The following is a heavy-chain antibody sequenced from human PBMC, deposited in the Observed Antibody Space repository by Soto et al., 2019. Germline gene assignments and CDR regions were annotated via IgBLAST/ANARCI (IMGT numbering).Heavy chain of an antibody. V-gene: IGHV1-18*01. Sequence: ASVKPSWTASGYTFTSNGISWVRQAPGQGLEWMGWISAYNGNTNYAQKLQGRVTMTTDTSTSTAYMELRSLRSDDTAVYYCARTIVLMVYGAFDIWGQGTMVTVSS. D-gene: IGHD2-8*01. CDR2: ISAYNGNT. J-gene: IGHJ3*02. CDR1: GYTFTSNG. CDR3: ARTIVLMVYGAFDI.